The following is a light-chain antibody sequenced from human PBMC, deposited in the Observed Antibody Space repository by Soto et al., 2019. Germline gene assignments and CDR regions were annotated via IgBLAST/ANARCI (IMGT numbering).Light chain of an antibody. Sequence: GDRVTITCRASQDITSALAWYQRKPGKAPNLLIYAASSLKSGVPSRFSGSGSGTDFTLTISSLQPEDFATYYCQQFNSYVITFGQGTRLETK. J-gene: IGKJ5*01. CDR1: QDITSA. V-gene: IGKV1-13*02. CDR2: AAS. CDR3: QQFNSYVIT.